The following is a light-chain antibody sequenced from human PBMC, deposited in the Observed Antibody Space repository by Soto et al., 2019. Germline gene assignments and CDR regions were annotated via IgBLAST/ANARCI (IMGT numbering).Light chain of an antibody. J-gene: IGKJ1*01. CDR1: QTIYTS. CDR2: KAS. V-gene: IGKV1-5*03. CDR3: LQYNTYWT. Sequence: DIQMTQSPSTLSASVGDRVTITCRASQTIYTSLAWYQQKPGKAPKVLIYKASNLGTGVPSRFSGSGFGTEFTLTISSLQPDDFASYYCLQYNTYWTFGPGTKVEI.